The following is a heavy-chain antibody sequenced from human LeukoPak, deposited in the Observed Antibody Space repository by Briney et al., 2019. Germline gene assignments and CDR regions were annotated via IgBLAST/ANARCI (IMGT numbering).Heavy chain of an antibody. V-gene: IGHV1-69*05. D-gene: IGHD3-22*01. J-gene: IGHJ4*02. CDR3: ARGYDSSGSLLGD. CDR1: GGAFTSYA. CDR2: IIPIFGTA. Sequence: SVKVSCKASGGAFTSYAISWVRQAPGQGLEWMGGIIPIFGTANYAQKFQGRVTITTDESTSTAYMELSSLRSEDTAVYYCARGYDSSGSLLGDWGQGTLVTVSS.